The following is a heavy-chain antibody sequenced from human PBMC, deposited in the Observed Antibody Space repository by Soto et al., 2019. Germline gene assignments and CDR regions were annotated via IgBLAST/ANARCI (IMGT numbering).Heavy chain of an antibody. CDR1: GFTFSSYA. Sequence: GGSLRLSCAASGFTFSSYAMHWVRQAPGKGLEWVAVISYDGSNKYYADSVKGRFTISRDNSKNTLYLQMNSLRAEDTAVYYCARDGGSLFYYYYGMDVWGQGTTVTVSS. CDR3: ARDGGSLFYYYYGMDV. CDR2: ISYDGSNK. V-gene: IGHV3-30-3*01. D-gene: IGHD2-15*01. J-gene: IGHJ6*02.